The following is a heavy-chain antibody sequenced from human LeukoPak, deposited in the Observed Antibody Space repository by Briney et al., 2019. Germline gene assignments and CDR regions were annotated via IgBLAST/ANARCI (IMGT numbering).Heavy chain of an antibody. D-gene: IGHD2-15*01. CDR1: GYTFTGYY. CDR2: INPNSGST. V-gene: IGHV1-2*02. CDR3: ARQADNNWFDS. J-gene: IGHJ5*01. Sequence: ASVKVSCTASGYTFTGYYMHWVRQAPGQGLEWMGWINPNSGSTKYAQKFQGRVTMTRDTSISTAYMELSRLRSDDSAVFDCARQADNNWFDSWGQGTLVTVSS.